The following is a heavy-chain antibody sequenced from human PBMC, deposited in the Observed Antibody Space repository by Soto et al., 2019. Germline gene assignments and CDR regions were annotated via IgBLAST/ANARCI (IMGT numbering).Heavy chain of an antibody. J-gene: IGHJ6*02. CDR3: ARESSSPNYYYYGMDV. CDR1: GGTFSGYA. V-gene: IGHV1-69*01. D-gene: IGHD6-6*01. CDR2: IIPLLNTP. Sequence: QVQLVQSGAEVKKPGSSVKVSCTASGGTFSGYAVSWVRQAPGQGLESMGVIIPLLNTPKNVQKFHGRVTITADASATTAYMELSSLRSEDTAVYYCARESSSPNYYYYGMDVWGQGTTVTVSS.